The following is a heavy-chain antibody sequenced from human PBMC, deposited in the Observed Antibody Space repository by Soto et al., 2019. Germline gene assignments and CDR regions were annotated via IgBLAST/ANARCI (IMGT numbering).Heavy chain of an antibody. V-gene: IGHV1-69*13. CDR2: IIPIFGTA. D-gene: IGHD1-7*01. Sequence: SVKVSCKASGGTFSSYAISWVRQAPGQGLEWMGGIIPIFGTANYAQKFQGRVTITADESTSTAYMELSSLRFEDTAVYYCARPIWSELQTTLYYYYGMDVWGQGTTVTVSS. CDR3: ARPIWSELQTTLYYYYGMDV. CDR1: GGTFSSYA. J-gene: IGHJ6*02.